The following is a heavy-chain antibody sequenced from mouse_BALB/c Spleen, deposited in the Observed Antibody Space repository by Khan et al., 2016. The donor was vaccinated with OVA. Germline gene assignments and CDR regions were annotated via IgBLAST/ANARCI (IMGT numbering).Heavy chain of an antibody. CDR2: INPSTGYT. D-gene: IGHD1-1*01. V-gene: IGHV1-7*01. J-gene: IGHJ2*01. CDR3: ARRGLRWDFDY. CDR1: GYTFINYW. Sequence: QVQLQQSGAELAKPGASVKMSCKASGYTFINYWILWVKQRPGQGLEWIGYINPSTGYTEYNQNLKDKATLTADKSSSTAYMKMSSLTSADSAVYYCARRGLRWDFDYWGQGTTLTVSS.